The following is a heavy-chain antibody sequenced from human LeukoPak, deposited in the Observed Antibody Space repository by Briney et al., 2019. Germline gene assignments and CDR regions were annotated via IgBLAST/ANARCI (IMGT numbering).Heavy chain of an antibody. Sequence: PGRSLRLSCAASGFTFSSSGMHWVRQAPGKGLEWVAVISYDGSNKYCADSVKGRFTISRDNSKNTLYLQMSSLRAEDTAVYYCAKDLAIWQWLAPGIWGQGTMVTVSS. J-gene: IGHJ3*02. CDR3: AKDLAIWQWLAPGI. D-gene: IGHD6-19*01. CDR2: ISYDGSNK. CDR1: GFTFSSSG. V-gene: IGHV3-30*18.